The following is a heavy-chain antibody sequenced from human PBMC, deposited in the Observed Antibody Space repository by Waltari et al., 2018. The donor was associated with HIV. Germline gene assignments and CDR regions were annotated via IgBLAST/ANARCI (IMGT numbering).Heavy chain of an antibody. D-gene: IGHD6-19*01. CDR1: GYSFTRYD. J-gene: IGHJ4*02. CDR3: ARQGGIGRGWYAFDY. Sequence: QVQLVQSGAEVKKPGASVKVSCKPSGYSFTRYDTNWVRQATGQGREWMGWMNPNRGTRGCEQKFQGRGPLTRNSSRHAGYMELSSLRSEATAVYYCARQGGIGRGWYAFDYWGQGTLVTVSS. CDR2: MNPNRGTR. V-gene: IGHV1-8*01.